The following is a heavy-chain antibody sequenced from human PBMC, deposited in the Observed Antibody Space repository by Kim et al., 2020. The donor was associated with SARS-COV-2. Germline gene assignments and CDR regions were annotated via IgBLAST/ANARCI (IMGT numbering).Heavy chain of an antibody. CDR3: AKFGPRPPGPNTAMGEPS. V-gene: IGHV3-9*01. CDR1: GFTFGDYA. J-gene: IGHJ5*02. Sequence: GGSLRLSCAASGFTFGDYAMHWVRQAPGKGLEWVSGISWNSGSIGYADSVKGRFTISRDNAKNSLYLQMNSLGAEDTALYYCAKFGPRPPGPNTAMGEPSWGQGTLVTVSS. D-gene: IGHD5-18*01. CDR2: ISWNSGSI.